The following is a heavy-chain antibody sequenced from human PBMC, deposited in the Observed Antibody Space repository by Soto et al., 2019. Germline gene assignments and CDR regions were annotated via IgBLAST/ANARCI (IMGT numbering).Heavy chain of an antibody. CDR1: GFTFSSYW. D-gene: IGHD1-7*01. J-gene: IGHJ4*02. V-gene: IGHV3-74*01. CDR3: ARAGTGTIDY. CDR2: INSAGSST. Sequence: EVPLVESGGGLVQPGGSLRLSCAASGFTFSSYWMHWVRQAPGKGLVWVSRINSAGSSTSYADSVKGRFTISRDNAKNTLYLQTNRRRAEDTAVYYCARAGTGTIDYWGQGTLVTVSS.